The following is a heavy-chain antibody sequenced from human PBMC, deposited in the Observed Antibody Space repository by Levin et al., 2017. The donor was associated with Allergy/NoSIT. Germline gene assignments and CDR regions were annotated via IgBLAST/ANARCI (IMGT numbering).Heavy chain of an antibody. CDR3: AKGPHDYGDYLGY. D-gene: IGHD4-17*01. CDR1: GFTFSSYA. Sequence: GESLKISCAASGFTFSSYAMSWVRQAPGKGLEWVSAISGSGGSTYYADSVKGRFTISRDNTKNTLYLQMNSLRAEDTAVYYCAKGPHDYGDYLGYWGQGTLVTVSS. J-gene: IGHJ4*02. CDR2: ISGSGGST. V-gene: IGHV3-23*01.